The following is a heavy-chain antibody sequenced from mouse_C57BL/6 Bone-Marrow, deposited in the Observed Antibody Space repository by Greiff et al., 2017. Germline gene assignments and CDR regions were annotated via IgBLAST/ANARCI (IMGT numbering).Heavy chain of an antibody. CDR3: ARENYSNLWAMDY. CDR1: GFTFSDYY. D-gene: IGHD2-5*01. Sequence: EVQGVESGGGLVQPGGSLKLSCAASGFTFSDYYMYWVRQTPEKRLEWVAYISNGGGSTYYPDTVKGRFTISRDNAKNTLYLQMSRLKSEDTAMYYCARENYSNLWAMDYRGQGTSVTVAS. CDR2: ISNGGGST. V-gene: IGHV5-12*01. J-gene: IGHJ4*01.